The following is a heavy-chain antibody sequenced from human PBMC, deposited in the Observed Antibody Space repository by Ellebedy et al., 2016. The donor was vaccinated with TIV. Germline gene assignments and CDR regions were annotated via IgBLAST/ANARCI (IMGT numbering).Heavy chain of an antibody. J-gene: IGHJ4*02. CDR3: ARGVDY. V-gene: IGHV1-2*02. CDR2: INPKNGDT. CDR1: GYTFTGYY. Sequence: ASVKVSCXASGYTFTGYYMNWVRQAPGQGLEWMGWINPKNGDTKYAQRFQGRVTMTRDTSISTAYMELNRLTSDDTAVYYCARGVDYWGQGTLVTVSS.